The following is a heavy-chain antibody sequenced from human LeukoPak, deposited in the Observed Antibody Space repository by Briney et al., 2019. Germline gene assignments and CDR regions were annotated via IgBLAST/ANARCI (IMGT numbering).Heavy chain of an antibody. CDR2: INHSGST. CDR1: GGSFSGYY. V-gene: IGHV4-34*01. CDR3: ARSTNKAKFDY. Sequence: SETLSLTCAVYGGSFSGYYWNWIRQPPGKGLEWIGEINHSGSTNYNPSLKSRVTISVDRSKNQFSLKLSSVTAADTAVYYCARSTNKAKFDYWGQGTLVTVSS. J-gene: IGHJ4*02.